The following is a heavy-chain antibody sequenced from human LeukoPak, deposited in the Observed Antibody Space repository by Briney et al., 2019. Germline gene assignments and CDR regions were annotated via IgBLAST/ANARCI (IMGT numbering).Heavy chain of an antibody. J-gene: IGHJ4*02. D-gene: IGHD3-22*01. CDR3: ARLYYDSSGYYEDY. CDR2: IYYSGST. CDR1: GGSISSGGYY. Sequence: SETLSLTCTVSGGSISSGGYYRSWIRQHPGKGLEWIGYIYYSGSTYYNPSLKSRVTISVDTSKNQFSLKLSSVTAADTAVYYCARLYYDSSGYYEDYWGQGTLVTVSS. V-gene: IGHV4-31*03.